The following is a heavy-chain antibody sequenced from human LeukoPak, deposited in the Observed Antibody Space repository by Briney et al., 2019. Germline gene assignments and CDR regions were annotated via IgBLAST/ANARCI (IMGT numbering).Heavy chain of an antibody. J-gene: IGHJ6*03. D-gene: IGHD2-15*01. V-gene: IGHV3-30*02. CDR1: GFTFSTYG. CDR3: ARDECSGGSCYFGPYYYYMDV. CDR2: IWSDGSNK. Sequence: GGSLRLSCAASGFTFSTYGMHWVRQAPGGGLEWVAFIWSDGSNKYYADSVKGRYTISRDNSKNTLYLQMNSLRPEDTAVYYCARDECSGGSCYFGPYYYYMDVWGKGTTVTVSS.